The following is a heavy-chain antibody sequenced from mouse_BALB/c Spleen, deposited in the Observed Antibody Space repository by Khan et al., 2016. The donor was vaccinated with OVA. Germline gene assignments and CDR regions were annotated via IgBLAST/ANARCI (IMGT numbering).Heavy chain of an antibody. CDR2: IYPGNDDT. D-gene: IGHD1-1*01. J-gene: IGHJ3*01. Sequence: QVQLKESGAELVRPGSSVKISCKASGYTFSSSWMNWVKQRPGQGLEWIGQIYPGNDDTNYNGKFKGKATLTVDKSSRTAYMQLTSLTSEDSAVYFCARYYGSRLAYWGQGTLVTVSA. V-gene: IGHV1-80*01. CDR3: ARYYGSRLAY. CDR1: GYTFSSSW.